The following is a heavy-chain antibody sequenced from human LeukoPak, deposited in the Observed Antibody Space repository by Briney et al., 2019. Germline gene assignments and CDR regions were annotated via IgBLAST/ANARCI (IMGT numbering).Heavy chain of an antibody. D-gene: IGHD2-2*02. CDR3: AKGRGCSSTSCYSDY. V-gene: IGHV3-30*02. CDR1: GFTFSSYG. Sequence: PGGSLRLSCAASGFTFSSYGMHWVRQAPGKGLEWVAFIRYDGSNKYYADSVKGRFTISRDNSKNTLYLQMNSLRAEDTAVYYCAKGRGCSSTSCYSDYWGQGTLVTVSS. CDR2: IRYDGSNK. J-gene: IGHJ4*02.